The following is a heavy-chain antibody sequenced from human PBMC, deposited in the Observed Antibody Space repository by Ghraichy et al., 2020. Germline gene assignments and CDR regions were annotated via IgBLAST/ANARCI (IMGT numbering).Heavy chain of an antibody. CDR2: IYYSGTT. CDR3: ARDLAGHDAFDI. D-gene: IGHD6-13*01. J-gene: IGHJ3*02. Sequence: SETLSPTCTVSGGSINSGDYYWTWIRQPPGKGLEWIGYIYYSGTTYYDPSLKSRVTISIDTSKNQFSLKLNSVTAPDTAVYYCARDLAGHDAFDIWGQGTMVTVSS. CDR1: GGSINSGDYY. V-gene: IGHV4-30-4*01.